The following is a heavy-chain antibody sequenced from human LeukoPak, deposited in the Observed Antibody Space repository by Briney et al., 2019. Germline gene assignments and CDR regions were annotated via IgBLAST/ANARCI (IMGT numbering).Heavy chain of an antibody. J-gene: IGHJ4*02. Sequence: SETLSLTCTVSGGSISSYYWTWIRQPAGKGLECIGRIYTTGSTNYNPSLNSRVTMSVDTSKNQFSLKLSSVTAADTAVYYCGRHERSRGLIVGGEYWGQGVLVTVSS. D-gene: IGHD3-16*01. CDR2: IYTTGST. CDR1: GGSISSYY. CDR3: GRHERSRGLIVGGEY. V-gene: IGHV4-4*07.